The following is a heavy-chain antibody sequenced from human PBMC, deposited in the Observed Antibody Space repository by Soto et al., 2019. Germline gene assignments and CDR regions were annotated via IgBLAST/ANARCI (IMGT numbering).Heavy chain of an antibody. D-gene: IGHD5-12*01. CDR2: INHSGST. Sequence: SETLSLTCAVYGGSFSGYYWSWIRQPPGKGLEWIGEINHSGSTNYNPSLKSRVTISVDTSKNQFSLKLSSVTAADTAVYYCARGFSVATIQPFDYWGQGTLVTVSS. V-gene: IGHV4-34*01. CDR1: GGSFSGYY. CDR3: ARGFSVATIQPFDY. J-gene: IGHJ4*02.